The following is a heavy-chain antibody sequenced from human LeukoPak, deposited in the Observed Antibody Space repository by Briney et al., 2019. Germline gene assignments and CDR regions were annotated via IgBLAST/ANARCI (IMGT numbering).Heavy chain of an antibody. J-gene: IGHJ4*02. CDR2: ISSSSSTI. D-gene: IGHD6-6*01. V-gene: IGHV3-48*04. CDR1: GFTFSSYS. CDR3: ARDIRSIAARPDFFDY. Sequence: QTGGSLRLSCAASGFTFSSYSMNWVRQAPGKGLEWVSYISSSSSTIYYADSVKGRFTISRDNAKNSLYLQMNSLRAEDTAVYYCARDIRSIAARPDFFDYWGQGTLVTVSS.